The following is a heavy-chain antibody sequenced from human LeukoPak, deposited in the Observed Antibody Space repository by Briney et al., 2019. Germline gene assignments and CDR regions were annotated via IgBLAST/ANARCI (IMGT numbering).Heavy chain of an antibody. V-gene: IGHV3-48*01. CDR2: ISGSSSTI. Sequence: GGSLRLSCVASGFTFSSYSMNWVRQAPGKGLEWVSYISGSSSTIYYADSVKGRFTISRDNAKNSLYLQMNSLRAEDTAMYYCVRGVLYSGSSNFDSWGQGTLVTVSS. CDR1: GFTFSSYS. CDR3: VRGVLYSGSSNFDS. D-gene: IGHD1-26*01. J-gene: IGHJ4*02.